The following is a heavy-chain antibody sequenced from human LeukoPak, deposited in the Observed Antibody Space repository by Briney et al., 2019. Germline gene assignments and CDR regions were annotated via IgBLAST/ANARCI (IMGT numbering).Heavy chain of an antibody. V-gene: IGHV3-23*01. J-gene: IGHJ4*02. Sequence: PGGSLRLSCAASGFTFSSYAMAWVRQAPGKELGWVSAISGSGANTYYADSVKGRFTISRDNSKNTLYLQMYSLRAEDTAVYYCSNWVEGARPSLDYWGQGALVTVSS. CDR2: ISGSGANT. CDR1: GFTFSSYA. CDR3: SNWVEGARPSLDY. D-gene: IGHD6-6*01.